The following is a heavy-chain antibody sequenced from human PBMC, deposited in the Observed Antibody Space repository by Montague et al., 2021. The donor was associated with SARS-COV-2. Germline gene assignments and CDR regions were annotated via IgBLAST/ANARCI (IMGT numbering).Heavy chain of an antibody. Sequence: CAISGDSVSRNSAAWNWIRQSPSRGLEWLGRTYYRSKWYNDYAVSVKSRITINPDTSKNQISLQLNSVTPEDPAVYCCARTSASSDYWGQGTLVTVSS. CDR2: TYYRSKWYN. CDR3: ARTSASSDY. D-gene: IGHD1-26*01. J-gene: IGHJ4*02. V-gene: IGHV6-1*01. CDR1: GDSVSRNSAA.